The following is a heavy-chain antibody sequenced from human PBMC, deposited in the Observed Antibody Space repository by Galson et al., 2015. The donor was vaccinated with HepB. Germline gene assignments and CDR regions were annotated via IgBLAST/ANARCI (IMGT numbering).Heavy chain of an antibody. J-gene: IGHJ4*02. Sequence: SETLSLTCTVSGGSISSYYWSWIRQPPGKGLEWIGYIYYSGSTNYNPSLKSRVTISVDTSKNQFSLKLSSVTAADTAVYYCARAGLRSYYYYFDYWGQGTLVTVSS. CDR3: ARAGLRSYYYYFDY. CDR1: GGSISSYY. V-gene: IGHV4-59*01. CDR2: IYYSGST. D-gene: IGHD3-3*01.